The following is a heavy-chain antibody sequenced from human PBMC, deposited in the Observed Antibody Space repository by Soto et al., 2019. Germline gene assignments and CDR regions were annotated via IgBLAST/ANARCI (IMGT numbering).Heavy chain of an antibody. D-gene: IGHD6-19*01. J-gene: IGHJ5*02. CDR1: GFTVNNNY. CDR2: IYSGGST. V-gene: IGHV3-66*01. CDR3: ARDLYSSGWLTGFDP. Sequence: EVQLVESGGGLVQPGGSLRLSCAASGFTVNNNYMSWVRQAPGKGLEWVSVIYSGGSTYYVDSVKGRFTMSRDNSKYTVYLQMNSLRAEDTAVYYCARDLYSSGWLTGFDPWGQGTLVTVSS.